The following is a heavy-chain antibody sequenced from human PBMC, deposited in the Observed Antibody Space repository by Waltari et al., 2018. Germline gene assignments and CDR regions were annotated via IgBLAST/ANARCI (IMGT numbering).Heavy chain of an antibody. CDR2: IYPGNGNT. CDR3: ARDLRD. D-gene: IGHD3-3*01. Sequence: QVQLVQSGAEVTKPGASVMVSCKASGHSFTTYAFHWGRQAPGQRPEWMGWIYPGNGNTRYSQNFQGRVTITRDTSASTAYMELSDLRREDTAVYYCARDLRDWGQGTLVTVSS. V-gene: IGHV1-3*01. J-gene: IGHJ4*02. CDR1: GHSFTTYA.